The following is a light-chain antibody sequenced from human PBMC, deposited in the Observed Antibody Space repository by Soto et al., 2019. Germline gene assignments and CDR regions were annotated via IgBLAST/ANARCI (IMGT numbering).Light chain of an antibody. CDR1: RSNIGAGYD. J-gene: IGLJ1*01. CDR3: QSYDSSLSGSYV. V-gene: IGLV1-40*01. CDR2: NNN. Sequence: QSVLTQPPSGSGAPGQRVTISCTGSRSNIGAGYDVHWCQRLPGTAPKVLIYNNNNRPSGVPDRFSGSKSGTSASLAITGLQAEDEADYYCQSYDSSLSGSYVFGTGTKVTVL.